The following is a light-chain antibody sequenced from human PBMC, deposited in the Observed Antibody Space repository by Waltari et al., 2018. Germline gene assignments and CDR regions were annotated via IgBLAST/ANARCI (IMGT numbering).Light chain of an antibody. Sequence: DIRMTQSPSSLSASVGDTVTISCRASQAIRNYLAWYQQKPGKAPRPLIYYASNLETGVPSRFSGSGSGTTFTLIINSLKPEDVATYFCQQHSSYPVTFGQGTKVEI. J-gene: IGKJ3*01. V-gene: IGKV1-17*01. CDR3: QQHSSYPVT. CDR1: QAIRNY. CDR2: YAS.